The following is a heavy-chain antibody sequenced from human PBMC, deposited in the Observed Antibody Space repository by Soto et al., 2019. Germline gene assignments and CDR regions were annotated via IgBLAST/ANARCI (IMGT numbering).Heavy chain of an antibody. D-gene: IGHD3-3*01. V-gene: IGHV4-61*01. CDR1: GGAVSSGSYY. CDR3: AREVGGTYYDFWSGYYPRGYFDY. J-gene: IGHJ4*02. Sequence: SETLSLTCTVSGGAVSSGSYYWSWIRQPPGKGLEWIGYIYYSGSTNYNPSLKSRVTISVDTSKNQFSLKLSSVTAADTAVYYCAREVGGTYYDFWSGYYPRGYFDYWGQGTLVT. CDR2: IYYSGST.